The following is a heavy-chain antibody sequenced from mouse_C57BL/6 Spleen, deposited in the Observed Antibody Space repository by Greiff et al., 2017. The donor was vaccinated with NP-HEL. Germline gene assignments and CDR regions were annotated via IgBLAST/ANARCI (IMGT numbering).Heavy chain of an antibody. Sequence: EVNLVESGGGLVQSGRSLRLSCATSGFTFSDFYMEWVRQAPGKGLEWIAASRNKANDYTTEYSASVKGRFIVSRDTSQSILYLQMNALRAEDTAIYYCARDESNYAPFAYWGQGTLVTVSA. CDR1: GFTFSDFY. J-gene: IGHJ3*01. D-gene: IGHD2-5*01. V-gene: IGHV7-1*01. CDR3: ARDESNYAPFAY. CDR2: SRNKANDYTT.